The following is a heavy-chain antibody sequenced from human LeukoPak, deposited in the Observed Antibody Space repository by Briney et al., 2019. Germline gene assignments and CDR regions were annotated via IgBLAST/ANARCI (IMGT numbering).Heavy chain of an antibody. CDR3: ARDTQITIFGVAPYYYGMDV. V-gene: IGHV6-1*01. CDR2: TYYRSKWYN. J-gene: IGHJ6*02. Sequence: SQTLSLTCAISGDSVSSNSAAWNWIRQSPSRGLEWLGRTYYRSKWYNDSAVSVKSRITINPDTSKNQFSLQLNSVTPEDTAVYYCARDTQITIFGVAPYYYGMDVWGQGTTVTVSS. D-gene: IGHD3-3*01. CDR1: GDSVSSNSAA.